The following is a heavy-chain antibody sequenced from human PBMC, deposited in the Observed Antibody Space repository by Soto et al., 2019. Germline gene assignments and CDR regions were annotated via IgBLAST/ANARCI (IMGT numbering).Heavy chain of an antibody. CDR1: GFTFSSYG. CDR2: ISYDGSNK. J-gene: IGHJ6*02. V-gene: IGHV3-30*18. D-gene: IGHD6-19*01. CDR3: ANSAAVAGPYGMDV. Sequence: QVQLVESGGGVVQPGRSLRLSCAVSGFTFSSYGMHWVRQAPGKGLEWVAVISYDGSNKYYADSVKGRFTISRDNSKNTLYLQINSLRAEDTAVYYCANSAAVAGPYGMDVWGQGTTVTVSS.